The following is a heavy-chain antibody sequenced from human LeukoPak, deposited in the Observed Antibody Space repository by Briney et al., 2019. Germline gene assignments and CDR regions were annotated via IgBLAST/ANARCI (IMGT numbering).Heavy chain of an antibody. Sequence: GGSLRLSCAASGFTFSSYAIHWVRQAPGKGLEWVAVISYDGSEKYYAESVKGQYTISRDNSRNTLYLQMNSLRGEDTAVYYCAKDHTTDYYASGTPLIHWGQGTLVTVSS. CDR3: AKDHTTDYYASGTPLIH. CDR1: GFTFSSYA. D-gene: IGHD3-10*01. V-gene: IGHV3-30*04. J-gene: IGHJ4*02. CDR2: ISYDGSEK.